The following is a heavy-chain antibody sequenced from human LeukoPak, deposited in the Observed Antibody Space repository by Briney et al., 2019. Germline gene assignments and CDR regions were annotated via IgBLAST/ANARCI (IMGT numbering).Heavy chain of an antibody. CDR2: IFYGGSNK. V-gene: IGHV3-30*18. D-gene: IGHD2-15*01. CDR3: AKEASLRYCSGGSCYYYYYGMDV. CDR1: GFTLRSYG. Sequence: GGSLRISCGASGFTLRSYGMHRGRQGPGKGLGWGGGIFYGGSNKYYADSVKGRFTISRDNSKNTLYLRMNSLRAEDTAVYYCAKEASLRYCSGGSCYYYYYGMDVWGQGTTVTVSS. J-gene: IGHJ6*02.